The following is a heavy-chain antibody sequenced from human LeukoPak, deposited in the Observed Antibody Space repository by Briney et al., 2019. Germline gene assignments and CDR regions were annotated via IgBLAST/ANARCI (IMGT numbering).Heavy chain of an antibody. V-gene: IGHV5-10-1*01. CDR2: IDPSDSYT. CDR3: ARGITMVRGVDNWFDP. Sequence: GESLRISCKGSGYSFTSYWISWVRQMPGKGLEWMGRIDPSDSYTNYSPSFQGHVTISADKSISTAYLQWSSLKVSDTAMYYCARGITMVRGVDNWFDPWGQGTLVTVSS. J-gene: IGHJ5*02. D-gene: IGHD3-10*01. CDR1: GYSFTSYW.